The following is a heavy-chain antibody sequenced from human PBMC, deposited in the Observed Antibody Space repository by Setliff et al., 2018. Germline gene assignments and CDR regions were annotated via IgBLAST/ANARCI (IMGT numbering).Heavy chain of an antibody. D-gene: IGHD6-25*01. Sequence: ASVKVSCKASGYTFTNYYMHWVRQAPGQGLEWMGWIHPTSGGTNYAQKFQGRVTMTRDTSISTTYMELSRLRFDDAAVYYCAKHVLSSGWPNDAFDFWGQGTMVTVSS. J-gene: IGHJ3*01. V-gene: IGHV1-2*02. CDR1: GYTFTNYY. CDR3: AKHVLSSGWPNDAFDF. CDR2: IHPTSGGT.